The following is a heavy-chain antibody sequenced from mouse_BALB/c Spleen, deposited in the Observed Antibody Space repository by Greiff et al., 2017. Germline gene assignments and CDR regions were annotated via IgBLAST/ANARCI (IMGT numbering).Heavy chain of an antibody. CDR2: IYPGSGNT. J-gene: IGHJ3*01. Sequence: VQLQQSGPELVKPGASVKISCKASGYTFTDYYINWVKQKPGQGLEWIGWIYPGSGNTKYNEKFKGKATLTVDKSSSTAYMELRSLTSEDSAVYYCARSGYYSWFAYWGQGTLVTVSA. D-gene: IGHD2-3*01. CDR3: ARSGYYSWFAY. CDR1: GYTFTDYY. V-gene: IGHV1-84*02.